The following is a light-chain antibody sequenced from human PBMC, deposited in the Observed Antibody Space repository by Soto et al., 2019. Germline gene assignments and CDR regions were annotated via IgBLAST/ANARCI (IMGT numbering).Light chain of an antibody. CDR3: SSHGGTRPYV. CDR2: EVN. V-gene: IGLV2-8*01. Sequence: QSVLTQPPSASGSPGQSVAISCTGTASDIGGYNFVSWYQQHPGKAPKLMIYEVNKRPSGVPDRFSGSQSGNTASLTVSGLQAEDEADYYCSSHGGTRPYVFGTGTKVTVL. CDR1: ASDIGGYNF. J-gene: IGLJ1*01.